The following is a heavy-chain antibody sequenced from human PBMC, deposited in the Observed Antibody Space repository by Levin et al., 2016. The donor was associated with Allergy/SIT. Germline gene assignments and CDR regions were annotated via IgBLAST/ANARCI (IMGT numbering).Heavy chain of an antibody. J-gene: IGHJ2*01. Sequence: GESLKISCAASGFTFSSYWMHWVRQAPGKGLVWVSRINSDGSSASYADSVKGRFTISRDNAKNTVYLQMNTLRAEDTAVYYCARDRGSGWYFDLWGRGTLVSVSS. D-gene: IGHD3-10*01. CDR1: GFTFSSYW. CDR2: INSDGSSA. V-gene: IGHV3-74*01. CDR3: ARDRGSGWYFDL.